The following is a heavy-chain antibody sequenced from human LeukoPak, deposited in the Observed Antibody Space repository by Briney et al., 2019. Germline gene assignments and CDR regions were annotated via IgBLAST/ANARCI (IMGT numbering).Heavy chain of an antibody. CDR2: ISGSGATT. V-gene: IGHV3-23*01. Sequence: GGSLRLSCAASGFTFSSYVMSWVRQAPGKGLEWVSAISGSGATTYYADSVKGRFTISRDNSKNTLHLHMNSLRAEGTAVYYCAKRVSGTTFYWGQGTLVTVSS. D-gene: IGHD1-1*01. J-gene: IGHJ4*02. CDR1: GFTFSSYV. CDR3: AKRVSGTTFY.